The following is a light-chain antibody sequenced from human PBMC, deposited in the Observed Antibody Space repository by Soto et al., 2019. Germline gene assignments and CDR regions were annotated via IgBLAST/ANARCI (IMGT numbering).Light chain of an antibody. CDR1: SRDVGGYKY. J-gene: IGLJ1*01. Sequence: QSALTQPASVSGSPVQSVAISCTGTSRDVGGYKYVSWYQQHPGKAPKLMIYEVSNRPSGVSNRFSGSKSGNTASLTISGLQAEDEADYYCSSYTSSSIDDVFGTGTKLTVL. CDR3: SSYTSSSIDDV. CDR2: EVS. V-gene: IGLV2-14*01.